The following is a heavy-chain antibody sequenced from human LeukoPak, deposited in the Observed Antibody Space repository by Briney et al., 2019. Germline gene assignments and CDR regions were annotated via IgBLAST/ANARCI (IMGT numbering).Heavy chain of an antibody. J-gene: IGHJ1*01. Sequence: PGGSLRLSCAASGFTFGSYWMHWVRQAPGKGMEWVSRMNNDGTEIKYADSVKGRFTISRENTKNNMYLQMNTLRAEDTAVYYCARVGYYDSSGSYAYLQHWGQGTLATVSS. CDR3: ARVGYYDSSGSYAYLQH. V-gene: IGHV3-74*03. CDR2: MNNDGTEI. D-gene: IGHD3-22*01. CDR1: GFTFGSYW.